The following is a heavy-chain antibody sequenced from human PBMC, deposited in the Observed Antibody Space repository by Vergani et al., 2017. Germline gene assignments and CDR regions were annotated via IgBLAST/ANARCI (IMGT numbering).Heavy chain of an antibody. J-gene: IGHJ4*02. CDR2: IYHSGST. D-gene: IGHD2-2*01. V-gene: IGHV4-38-2*01. Sequence: QVQLQESGPGLVKPSETLSLTCAVSGYSISSGYYWGWIRQPPGKGLEWIGSIYHSGSTYYNPSLKGRVTISVDTSKNQFSLKLSSVTAADTAVYYCARIGYCSGTTCYGIDYWGQGTLVTVSS. CDR1: GYSISSGYY. CDR3: ARIGYCSGTTCYGIDY.